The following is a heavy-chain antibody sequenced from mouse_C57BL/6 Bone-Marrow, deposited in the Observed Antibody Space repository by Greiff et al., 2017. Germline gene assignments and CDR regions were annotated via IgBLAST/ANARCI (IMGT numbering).Heavy chain of an antibody. V-gene: IGHV1-81*01. CDR1: GYTFTSYG. CDR2: IYPRSGNT. J-gene: IGHJ3*01. CDR3: STAWLAY. Sequence: VQLQQSGAELARPGASVKLSCKASGYTFTSYGISWVKQRTGQGLEWIGEIYPRSGNTYYNEKFKGKATLTADKSSSTAYMELNSLTSEDSAVYFCSTAWLAYWGQGTLVTVSA.